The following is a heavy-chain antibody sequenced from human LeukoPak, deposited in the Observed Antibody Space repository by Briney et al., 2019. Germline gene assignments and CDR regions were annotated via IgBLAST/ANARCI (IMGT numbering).Heavy chain of an antibody. CDR1: GYSFTSYW. J-gene: IGHJ5*02. V-gene: IGHV5-51*01. Sequence: GESLKISCKGSGYSFTSYWIGWVRQMPGKGLEWMGIIYPGDSDTRYSPSFQGQVTISADKSISTAYLQWSSLKASDTAMYYCARQILYSSSWYYWFDHWGQGTLVTVSS. CDR3: ARQILYSSSWYYWFDH. CDR2: IYPGDSDT. D-gene: IGHD6-13*01.